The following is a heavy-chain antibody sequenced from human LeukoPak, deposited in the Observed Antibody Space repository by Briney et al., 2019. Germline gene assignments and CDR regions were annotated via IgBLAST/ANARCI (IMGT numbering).Heavy chain of an antibody. CDR2: ISPDGSET. Sequence: QPGRSLRLSCAASGFTFSSSWMSWVRQAPGKGLEWVANISPDGSETNYVDSVKGRFTISRDNAKNSLYLQMNSLRAEDTAVYYCARPRVPDSWGQGTLVIVSS. CDR1: GFTFSSSW. V-gene: IGHV3-7*01. J-gene: IGHJ4*02. CDR3: ARPRVPDS.